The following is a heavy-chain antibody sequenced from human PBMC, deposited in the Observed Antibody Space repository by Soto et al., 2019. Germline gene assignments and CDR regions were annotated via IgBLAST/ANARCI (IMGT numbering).Heavy chain of an antibody. CDR2: IIPIFGTA. V-gene: IGHV1-69*01. CDR3: ARDLNGGNPFVFDY. Sequence: QVQLVQSGAEVKKPGSSVKVSCKASGGTFSSYAISWVRQAPGQGLEWMGGIIPIFGTANYAQKFQGRVTITADESTSTAYMELSSLTSEDTAVYYCARDLNGGNPFVFDYWGQGTLVTVSS. CDR1: GGTFSSYA. J-gene: IGHJ4*02. D-gene: IGHD1-1*01.